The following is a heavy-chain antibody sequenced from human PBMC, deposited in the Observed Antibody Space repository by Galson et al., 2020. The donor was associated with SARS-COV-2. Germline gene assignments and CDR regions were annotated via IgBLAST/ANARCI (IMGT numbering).Heavy chain of an antibody. D-gene: IGHD6-19*01. V-gene: IGHV4-34*01. J-gene: IGHJ6*02. CDR3: ARGAIAVAATIGDYYYYGMDV. CDR2: INHSGST. Sequence: SQTLSLTCAVHGGSFSGYYWSWLRQPPGKGLEWIGEINHSGSTNYNPSLQSRATISVDTSKNQFSLKLSSVTAADTAVYYCARGAIAVAATIGDYYYYGMDVWGQGTTVTVSS. CDR1: GGSFSGYY.